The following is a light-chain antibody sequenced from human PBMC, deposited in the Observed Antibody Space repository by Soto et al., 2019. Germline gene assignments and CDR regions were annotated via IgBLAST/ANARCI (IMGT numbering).Light chain of an antibody. Sequence: DIVMTQSPLSLPVTPGEPASISCRSSQSLYSNGNNYLDWFLQKPGQSPQVMIYLGSHRASGVPDKFSGSGSGTYFTLKISTVEAEDVGSYYCMQALPTPLTFDGVNKVEI. CDR3: MQALPTPLT. CDR1: QSLYSNGNNY. J-gene: IGKJ4*01. V-gene: IGKV2-28*01. CDR2: LGS.